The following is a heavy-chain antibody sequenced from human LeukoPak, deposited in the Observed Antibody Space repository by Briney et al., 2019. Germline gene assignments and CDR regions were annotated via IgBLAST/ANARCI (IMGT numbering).Heavy chain of an antibody. CDR3: ARDGYCSGGSCPSPFNY. CDR2: IIPIFGTA. D-gene: IGHD2-15*01. CDR1: GGTFSSYA. Sequence: SVKVSCKASGGTFSSYAISWVRQAPGQGLEWMGGIIPIFGTANYAQKFQGRVTITADKSTSTAYMELSSLRSEDTAVYYCARDGYCSGGSCPSPFNYWGQGTLVTVSS. V-gene: IGHV1-69*06. J-gene: IGHJ4*02.